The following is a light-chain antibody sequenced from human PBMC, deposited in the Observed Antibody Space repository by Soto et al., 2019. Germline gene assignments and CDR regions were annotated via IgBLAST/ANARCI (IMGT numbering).Light chain of an antibody. CDR1: QSITTY. V-gene: IGKV1-39*01. Sequence: DIQMTQSPSFLSASVGDRVTITCRASQSITTYLNWYQQKPGKAPRLLMYGASNLQSGVPSRFSGSGSGTEFTLNISSLQPDDFETYLCHQTHSLPQTFGHGTKVDIK. CDR3: HQTHSLPQT. J-gene: IGKJ1*01. CDR2: GAS.